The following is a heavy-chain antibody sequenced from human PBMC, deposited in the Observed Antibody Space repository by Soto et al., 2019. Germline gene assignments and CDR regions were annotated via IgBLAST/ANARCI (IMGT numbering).Heavy chain of an antibody. Sequence: GGSLRLSCAPSGFTFSSYALSWVRLAPGTGLEWVSAISGRGGSTYYADSEQGRFTISRDNSKNTLYLQMNSLRAEDTAVYYCAKDDRIVVVTNDAFDIWGQGTMVTVSS. D-gene: IGHD3-22*01. CDR1: GFTFSSYA. CDR2: ISGRGGST. V-gene: IGHV3-23*01. CDR3: AKDDRIVVVTNDAFDI. J-gene: IGHJ3*02.